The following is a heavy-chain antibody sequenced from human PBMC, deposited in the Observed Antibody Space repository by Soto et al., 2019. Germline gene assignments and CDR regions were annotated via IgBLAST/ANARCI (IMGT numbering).Heavy chain of an antibody. J-gene: IGHJ3*02. CDR2: ISWNSGSI. D-gene: IGHD2-15*01. V-gene: IGHV3-9*01. CDR3: AKARSRGVAANTNACAFDI. CDR1: GFTFDDYA. Sequence: EVQLVESGGGLVQPGRSLRLSCAASGFTFDDYAMHWVRQAPGKGLEWVSGISWNSGSIGYADSVKGRFTISRDNAKNSLYLKMNSLRAEHTALYYCAKARSRGVAANTNACAFDIWGQGTMVTVSS.